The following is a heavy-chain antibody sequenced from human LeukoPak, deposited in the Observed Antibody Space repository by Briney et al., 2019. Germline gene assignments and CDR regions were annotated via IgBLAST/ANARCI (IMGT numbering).Heavy chain of an antibody. CDR3: ARGLDDYENWFDP. J-gene: IGHJ5*02. V-gene: IGHV4-59*01. Sequence: SETLSLTCTVSGGSISSYYWSWIRQPPGKGLEWIGYIYYSGSTNYNPSLKSRVTISVDTSKNQFSLKLSSVTAADTAVYYCARGLDDYENWFDPWGQGTLVTVSS. D-gene: IGHD4-17*01. CDR2: IYYSGST. CDR1: GGSISSYY.